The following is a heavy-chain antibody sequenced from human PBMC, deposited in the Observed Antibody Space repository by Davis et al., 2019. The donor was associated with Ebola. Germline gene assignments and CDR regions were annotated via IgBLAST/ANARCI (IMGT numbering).Heavy chain of an antibody. CDR3: AHRLELRYFDWLPLFDY. Sequence: TLSLTCAVYGGSFSAHYWSWIRQPPGKALEWLALIYWNDDKRYSPSLKSRLTITKDTSKNQVVLTMTNMDPVDTATYYCAHRLELRYFDWLPLFDYWGQGTLVTVSS. D-gene: IGHD3-9*01. J-gene: IGHJ4*02. CDR2: IYWNDDK. CDR1: GGSFSAHYWS. V-gene: IGHV2-5*01.